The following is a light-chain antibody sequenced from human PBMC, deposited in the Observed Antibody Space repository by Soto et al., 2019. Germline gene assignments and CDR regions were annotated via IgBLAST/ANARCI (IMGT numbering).Light chain of an antibody. CDR3: QQRYIPPYT. CDR1: QSISSY. J-gene: IGKJ2*01. V-gene: IGKV1-39*01. Sequence: DIQMTQSPSSLSASVGDRVTITCRASQSISSYLNWYQQKPGKAPKLLIYAASSLQSGVPSRLSGSGSGTDFTLTISSLQPEDCATYYCQQRYIPPYTFGQGTKLEIK. CDR2: AAS.